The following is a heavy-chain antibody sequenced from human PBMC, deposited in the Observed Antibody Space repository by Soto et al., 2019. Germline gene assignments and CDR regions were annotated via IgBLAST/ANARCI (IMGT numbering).Heavy chain of an antibody. CDR1: GYTFTSYA. J-gene: IGHJ6*03. CDR3: ARDLTGNYYYYMDV. CDR2: INAGNGNT. Sequence: ASVKVSCKASGYTFTSYAMHWVRQAPGQRLEWMGWINAGNGNTKYSQKFQGRVTITRDTSASTAYMELSSLRSEDTAVYYCARDLTGNYYYYMDVWGKGTTVTVSS. V-gene: IGHV1-3*01.